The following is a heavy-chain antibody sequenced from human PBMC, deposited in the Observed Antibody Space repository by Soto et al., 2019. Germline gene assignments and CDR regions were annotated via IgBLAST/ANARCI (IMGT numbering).Heavy chain of an antibody. J-gene: IGHJ5*02. D-gene: IGHD3-10*01. Sequence: GGSLRLSCAASGFTFSSYAMSWVRQAPGKGLEWVSAISGSGGSTYYADSVKGRFTISRDNSKNTLYLQMNSLRAEDTAVYYCARGELWFGELLNNWFDPWGQGTLVTVSS. CDR2: ISGSGGST. CDR1: GFTFSSYA. CDR3: ARGELWFGELLNNWFDP. V-gene: IGHV3-23*01.